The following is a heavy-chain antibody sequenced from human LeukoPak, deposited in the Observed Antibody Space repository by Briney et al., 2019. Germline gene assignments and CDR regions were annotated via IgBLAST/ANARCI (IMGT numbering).Heavy chain of an antibody. CDR2: ISSSDITR. CDR1: GFTFRDYN. V-gene: IGHV3-11*01. CDR3: AREGGAYHLDY. D-gene: IGHD1-14*01. Sequence: GGSLRLSCAASGFTFRDYNMSWIRQAQGKGLEWISYISSSDITRYYADSVKGRFTVSRDNTKNSLFLQMDSLRAEDTAVYYCAREGGAYHLDYWGQGTLVTVSS. J-gene: IGHJ4*02.